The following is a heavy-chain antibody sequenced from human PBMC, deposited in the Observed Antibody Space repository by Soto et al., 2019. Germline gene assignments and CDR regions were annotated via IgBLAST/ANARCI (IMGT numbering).Heavy chain of an antibody. CDR2: TYYRSKWYN. Sequence: SPTLSLTCAISGDSVSSNSAAWHWIRQSPSRGLEWLGRTYYRSKWYNDYAVSVKSRITINPDTSKNQFSLQLNSVTPEDTAVYYCARDRADTAMVNLDYWGQGTLVTVSS. V-gene: IGHV6-1*01. CDR1: GDSVSSNSAA. J-gene: IGHJ4*02. D-gene: IGHD5-18*01. CDR3: ARDRADTAMVNLDY.